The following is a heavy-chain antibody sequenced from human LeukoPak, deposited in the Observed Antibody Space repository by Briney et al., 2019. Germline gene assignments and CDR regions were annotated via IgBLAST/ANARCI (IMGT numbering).Heavy chain of an antibody. CDR3: ARELAGYTYGPFDY. CDR1: GFTFSSYW. D-gene: IGHD5-18*01. J-gene: IGHJ4*02. Sequence: GGSLRLSCAASGFTFSSYWMSWVRQAPGKGLEWVANIKQDGSEKYYVDSVKGRFTISRDNAKNSLYLQMSSLRAEDTAVYYCARELAGYTYGPFDYWGQGTLVTVSS. CDR2: IKQDGSEK. V-gene: IGHV3-7*01.